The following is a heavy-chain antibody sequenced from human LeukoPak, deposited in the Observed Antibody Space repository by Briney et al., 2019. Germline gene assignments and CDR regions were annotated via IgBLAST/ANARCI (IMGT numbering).Heavy chain of an antibody. CDR2: IKSQTDGGTT. V-gene: IGHV3-15*01. CDR1: GFTFNNAW. CDR3: TTAWFDP. J-gene: IGHJ5*02. Sequence: GGSLRHSCAASGFTFNNAWMTWVRQAPGKGLEWVGRIKSQTDGGTTDYAAPLKGRFTISRDDSKNTLYLQMNSLKTEDTAVYYCTTAWFDPWGQGTLVTVSS.